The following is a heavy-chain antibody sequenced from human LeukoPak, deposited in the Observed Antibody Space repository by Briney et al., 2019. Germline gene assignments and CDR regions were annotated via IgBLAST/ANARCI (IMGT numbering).Heavy chain of an antibody. CDR1: GGSFSGYY. J-gene: IGHJ4*02. V-gene: IGHV4-34*01. CDR2: INHSGST. Sequence: PSETLSLTCAVYGGSFSGYYWSWIRQPPGKGLEWIGEINHSGSTNYNPSLKSRVTISVDTSKNQFSLKLSSVTAADTAVYYCARVKAFSYGSGSYYKGNYFDYWGQGTLVTVSS. D-gene: IGHD3-10*01. CDR3: ARVKAFSYGSGSYYKGNYFDY.